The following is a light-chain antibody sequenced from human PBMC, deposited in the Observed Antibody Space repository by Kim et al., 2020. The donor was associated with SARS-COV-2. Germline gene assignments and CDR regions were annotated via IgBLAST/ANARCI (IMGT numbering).Light chain of an antibody. CDR3: GSYTNGATII. CDR2: DVN. J-gene: IGLJ2*01. Sequence: GRYVTVSSSESNNDTSGYQYVTWYQQHPGKANKLLMYDVNSRPSGVSHRFSGSKYGNTASLTISGLQADAEADSYGGSYTNGATIIFGGGTQLTVL. CDR1: NNDTSGYQY. V-gene: IGLV2-14*03.